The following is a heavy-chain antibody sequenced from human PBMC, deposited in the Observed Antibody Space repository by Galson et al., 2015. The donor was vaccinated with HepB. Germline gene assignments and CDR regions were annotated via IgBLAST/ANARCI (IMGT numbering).Heavy chain of an antibody. D-gene: IGHD2-21*02. CDR1: GDSFSKYF. J-gene: IGHJ3*02. Sequence: SCKASGDSFSKYFFTWVRQSLGQGLEWMGGIIPRFATANYAQRFQGRVTITADEYTTTVYMEMTSLRSDDTAVYYCARASSDTIVVVTPGAFDIWGQGTVVTVS. V-gene: IGHV1-69*01. CDR2: IIPRFATA. CDR3: ARASSDTIVVVTPGAFDI.